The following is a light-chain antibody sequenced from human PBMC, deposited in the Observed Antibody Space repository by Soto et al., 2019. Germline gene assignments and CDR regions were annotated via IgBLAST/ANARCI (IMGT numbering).Light chain of an antibody. Sequence: EIVVTQSPATLSVSPGERATLSCRASQSVGNNFAWYQQKPGQAPRLLIFATSTRATGVPARFSGSGSGTEFTLTISRLQSEDFAVYYCQHSGAWPLTFGGGAKVEIE. CDR1: QSVGNN. CDR2: ATS. J-gene: IGKJ4*01. CDR3: QHSGAWPLT. V-gene: IGKV3-15*01.